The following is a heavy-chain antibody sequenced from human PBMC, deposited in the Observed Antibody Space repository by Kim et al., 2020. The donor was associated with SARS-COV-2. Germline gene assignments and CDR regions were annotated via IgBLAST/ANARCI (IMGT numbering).Heavy chain of an antibody. J-gene: IGHJ5*02. CDR2: INHSGST. CDR3: ARGRLVIDWFDP. V-gene: IGHV4-34*01. CDR1: GGSFSGYY. D-gene: IGHD3-9*01. Sequence: SETLSLTCAVYGGSFSGYYWSWIRQPPGKGLEWIGEINHSGSTNYNPSLKSRVTISVDTSKNQFSLKLSSVTAADTAVYYCARGRLVIDWFDPWGQGTLVTVSS.